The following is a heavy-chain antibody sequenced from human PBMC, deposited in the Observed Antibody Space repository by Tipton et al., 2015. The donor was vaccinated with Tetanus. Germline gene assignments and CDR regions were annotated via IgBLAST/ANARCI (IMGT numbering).Heavy chain of an antibody. CDR1: GFRFSSDW. CDR3: ARYLFAYGMDV. CDR2: INRDGSEK. V-gene: IGHV3-7*03. J-gene: IGHJ6*02. Sequence: GSLRLSCADTGFRFSSDWMGWVRQAAGKGLEWVAHINRDGSEKACADAVQGRFSISRDSAKNSLSLRMNSLRAEDTAVYYCARYLFAYGMDVWGQGTTVTVSS.